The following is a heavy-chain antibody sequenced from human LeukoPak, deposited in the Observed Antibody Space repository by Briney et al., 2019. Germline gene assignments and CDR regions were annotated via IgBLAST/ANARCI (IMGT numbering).Heavy chain of an antibody. D-gene: IGHD3-10*01. J-gene: IGHJ6*02. V-gene: IGHV4-34*01. Sequence: SETLSLTCGVSGTSFRDYYWSWIRQPSGKGLEWIGEIHHSGRIHYNPSLKSRVTISVDTSKNQFSLKLSSVTAADTAVYYCARDSGRFNGMDVWGQGTTVTVSS. CDR1: GTSFRDYY. CDR2: IHHSGRI. CDR3: ARDSGRFNGMDV.